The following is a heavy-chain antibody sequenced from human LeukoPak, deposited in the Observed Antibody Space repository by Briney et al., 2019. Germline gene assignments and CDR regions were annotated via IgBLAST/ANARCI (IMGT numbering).Heavy chain of an antibody. Sequence: GGSLRLSCAASGFTFSDHHMDWVRQAPGEGLEWVARIRNKANRYTTEYAASVRGRFTISRDDSENSLYLQMDSLKTEDTAVYYCAKGWSGDYGRYFDLWGRGTLVTVSS. V-gene: IGHV3-72*01. D-gene: IGHD4-17*01. CDR3: AKGWSGDYGRYFDL. J-gene: IGHJ2*01. CDR2: IRNKANRYTT. CDR1: GFTFSDHH.